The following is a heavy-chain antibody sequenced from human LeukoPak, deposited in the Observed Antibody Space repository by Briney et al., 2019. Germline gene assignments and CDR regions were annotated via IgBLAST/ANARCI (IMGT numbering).Heavy chain of an antibody. J-gene: IGHJ4*02. CDR1: GYTFTRYY. D-gene: IGHD3-9*01. Sequence: GASVKVSCKASGYTFTRYYMHWVRQAPGQGLEWMGIINPSGGSTSYAQKFQGRVTMTRDTSTSTVYMELSSLRSEDTAVYYCARDLTYYDILTGYYSWHYFDYWGQGTLVTVSS. CDR3: ARDLTYYDILTGYYSWHYFDY. CDR2: INPSGGST. V-gene: IGHV1-46*01.